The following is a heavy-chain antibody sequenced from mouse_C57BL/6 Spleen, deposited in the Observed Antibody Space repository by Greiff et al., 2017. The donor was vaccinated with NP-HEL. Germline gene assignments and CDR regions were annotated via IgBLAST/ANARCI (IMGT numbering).Heavy chain of an antibody. Sequence: QVQLQQPGTELVKPGASVKLSCKASGYTFNSYWMHWVQQRPGPGLEWMGNINPSNGGTNYNEKFKSKATLTVDKSSSTAYMQLSSLTSEDSAVYYCARNGYYGFDYWGQGTTLTVSS. CDR1: GYTFNSYW. CDR3: ARNGYYGFDY. CDR2: INPSNGGT. D-gene: IGHD2-3*01. J-gene: IGHJ2*01. V-gene: IGHV1-53*01.